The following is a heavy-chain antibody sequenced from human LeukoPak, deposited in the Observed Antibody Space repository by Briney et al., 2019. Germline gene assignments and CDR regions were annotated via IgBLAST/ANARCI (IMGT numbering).Heavy chain of an antibody. CDR1: GGTFSSYT. CDR2: IIPILGIA. D-gene: IGHD5-18*01. Sequence: GASVKVSCKASGGTFSSYTISWVRQAPGQGLEWMGRIIPILGIANYAQKFQGRVTITADKSTSTAYMELSSLRSEDTAVYYCASGEGGYSYGPSLDYWGQGTLVTVSS. V-gene: IGHV1-69*02. CDR3: ASGEGGYSYGPSLDY. J-gene: IGHJ4*02.